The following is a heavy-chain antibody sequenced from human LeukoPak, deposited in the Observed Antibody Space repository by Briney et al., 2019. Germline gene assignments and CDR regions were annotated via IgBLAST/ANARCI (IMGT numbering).Heavy chain of an antibody. V-gene: IGHV3-13*01. Sequence: GGSLRLSCAASGFTFSSYDMHWVRQATGKGLEWVSTIGTAGDTYYPGSVKGRFTISRDNSKNTLYLQMNSLRAEDTAVYYCAKTSGFAVVVAANYFDYWGQGTLVTVSS. J-gene: IGHJ4*02. CDR3: AKTSGFAVVVAANYFDY. D-gene: IGHD2-15*01. CDR2: IGTAGDT. CDR1: GFTFSSYD.